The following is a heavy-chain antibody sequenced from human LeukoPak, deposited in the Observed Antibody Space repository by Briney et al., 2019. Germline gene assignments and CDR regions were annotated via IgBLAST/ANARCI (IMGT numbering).Heavy chain of an antibody. CDR3: ARRSRTTFGVADVWFDP. CDR1: GYSFTSYW. D-gene: IGHD3-3*01. V-gene: IGHV5-51*01. J-gene: IGHJ5*02. Sequence: GESLKISCKGSGYSFTSYWIGWVRQMPGKGLEWMGIIYPGDSDTRYSPSFQGQVTISADKSISTAYLQWSSLKASDTAMYYCARRSRTTFGVADVWFDPWGQGTLVTVSS. CDR2: IYPGDSDT.